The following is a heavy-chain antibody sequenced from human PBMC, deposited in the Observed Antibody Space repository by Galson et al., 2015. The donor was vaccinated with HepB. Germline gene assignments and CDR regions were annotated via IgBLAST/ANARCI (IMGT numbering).Heavy chain of an antibody. D-gene: IGHD3-22*01. V-gene: IGHV3-21*01. CDR3: AREFHSSGYSPSYYYYGMDV. J-gene: IGHJ6*02. Sequence: SLRLSCAASGFTFSSYSMNWVRQAPGKGLEWVSSISSSSSYIYYADSVKGRCTISRDNAKKSLYLQMNSLRAEDTAVYYCAREFHSSGYSPSYYYYGMDVWGQGTTVTVSS. CDR1: GFTFSSYS. CDR2: ISSSSSYI.